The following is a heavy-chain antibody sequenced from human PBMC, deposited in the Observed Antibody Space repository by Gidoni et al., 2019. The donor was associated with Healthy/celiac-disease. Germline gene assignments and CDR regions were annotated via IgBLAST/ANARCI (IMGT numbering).Heavy chain of an antibody. J-gene: IGHJ4*02. CDR3: ARSSSSRWLVRGAFDY. Sequence: QVQLQQWGAGLLKPSETLSLTCAVYGGSFSGYYWSWIRQPPGKGLEWIGEINHSGSTNYNPSLKSRVTISVDPSKNQFSLKLSSVTAADTAVYYCARSSSSRWLVRGAFDYWGQGTLVTVSS. V-gene: IGHV4-34*01. CDR2: INHSGST. D-gene: IGHD6-19*01. CDR1: GGSFSGYY.